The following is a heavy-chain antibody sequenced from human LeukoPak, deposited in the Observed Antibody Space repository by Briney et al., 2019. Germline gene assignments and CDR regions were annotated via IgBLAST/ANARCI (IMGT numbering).Heavy chain of an antibody. CDR1: GFTFNNYW. CDR2: IKQDGTEE. CDR3: ARETHSTYDY. D-gene: IGHD4-11*01. Sequence: GGSLRLSCAVSGFTFNNYWLAWVRQAPGKGPEWVASIKQDGTEEFYVDYVKGRFTISRGNTKNSLFLQINSLRAEDTAVYYCARETHSTYDYWGQGTLVTVSS. V-gene: IGHV3-7*01. J-gene: IGHJ4*02.